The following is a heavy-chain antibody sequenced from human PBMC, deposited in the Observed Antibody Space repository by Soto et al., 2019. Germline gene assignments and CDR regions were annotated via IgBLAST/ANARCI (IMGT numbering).Heavy chain of an antibody. D-gene: IGHD6-13*01. V-gene: IGHV4-30-4*01. J-gene: IGHJ5*02. Sequence: SETLSLTCTFSCGSIISGDYYWSWIRQPPGKGLEWIGYIYYSGSTYYNPSLKSRVTISVDTSKNQFSLKLSSVTAADTAVYYCARRRAAGPGWFDPWGQGTLVTVSS. CDR1: CGSIISGDYY. CDR2: IYYSGST. CDR3: ARRRAAGPGWFDP.